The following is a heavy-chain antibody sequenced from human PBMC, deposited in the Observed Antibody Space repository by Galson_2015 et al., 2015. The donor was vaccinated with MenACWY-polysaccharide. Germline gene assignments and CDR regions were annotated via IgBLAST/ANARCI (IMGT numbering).Heavy chain of an antibody. V-gene: IGHV1-8*01. J-gene: IGHJ4*02. D-gene: IGHD4-17*01. Sequence: SVKVSCKASGYTFTNYDINWVRLAPGQGLEWMAWMNPKSGYSGYAQKFHGRVTLTNDTSISTAYLELSSLRSEDTAMYYCARTNGDFDFWGQGTLITVSS. CDR2: MNPKSGYS. CDR1: GYTFTNYD. CDR3: ARTNGDFDF.